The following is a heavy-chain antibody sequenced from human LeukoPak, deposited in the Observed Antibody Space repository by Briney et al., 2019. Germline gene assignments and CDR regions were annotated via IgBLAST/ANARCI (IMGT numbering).Heavy chain of an antibody. J-gene: IGHJ3*02. CDR2: ISGDEIWT. CDR1: GFTLSNHW. D-gene: IGHD3-22*01. CDR3: AREYNSGPKQTDAFDI. Sequence: AGGSLRLSCAASGFTLSNHWMHWVRQAPGKGLVWVSRISGDEIWTRYADCVKGRFIISRDNAKDTLYLQMNSLRTEDTAVYYCAREYNSGPKQTDAFDIWRQGTMVTVSS. V-gene: IGHV3-74*01.